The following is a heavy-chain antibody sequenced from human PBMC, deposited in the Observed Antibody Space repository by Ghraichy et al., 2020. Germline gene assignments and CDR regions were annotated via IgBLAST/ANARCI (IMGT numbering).Heavy chain of an antibody. CDR3: VRPPTAMVNYYYGMDV. CDR2: ISYDGSNK. Sequence: GGSLRLSCAASGFTFSSYGMHWVRQAPGKGLEWVAVISYDGSNKYYADSVKGRFTISRDNSKNTLYLQMNSLRDEDTAVYYCVRPPTAMVNYYYGMDVWGKGTTVNVST. V-gene: IGHV3-30*03. D-gene: IGHD5-18*01. CDR1: GFTFSSYG. J-gene: IGHJ6*04.